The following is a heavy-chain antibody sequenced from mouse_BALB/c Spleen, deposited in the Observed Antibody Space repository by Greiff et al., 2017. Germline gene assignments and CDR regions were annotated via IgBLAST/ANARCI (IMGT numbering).Heavy chain of an antibody. Sequence: EVQLQQSGAELVKPGASVKLSCTASGFNIKDTYMHWVKQWPEQGLEWIGRFDPANGNTKYDPKFQGKATITADTSSNTAYLLLSSLTSEDTAVYYCARVTTVAYFDYWGQGTTLTVAS. J-gene: IGHJ2*01. V-gene: IGHV14-3*02. CDR2: FDPANGNT. D-gene: IGHD1-1*01. CDR1: GFNIKDTY. CDR3: ARVTTVAYFDY.